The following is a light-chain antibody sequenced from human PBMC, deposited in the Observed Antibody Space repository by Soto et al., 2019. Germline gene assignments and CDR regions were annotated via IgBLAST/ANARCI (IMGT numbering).Light chain of an antibody. CDR3: QQSYTYPRT. CDR1: QTISSW. J-gene: IGKJ4*02. V-gene: IGKV1-39*01. CDR2: EAS. Sequence: QFTPSPAIRLLPVGTRITITCQASQTISSWLAWYQQKPGKAPELLIYEASTLKNGVPSRFSGSGSGTYFTLTISSLQSEDFATYYCQQSYTYPRTFGGGTKVDNK.